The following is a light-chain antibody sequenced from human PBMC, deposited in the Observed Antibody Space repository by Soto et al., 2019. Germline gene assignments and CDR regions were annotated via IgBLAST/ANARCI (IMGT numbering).Light chain of an antibody. Sequence: EIVLTQFPATLSLSPGERATLSCRASQSVERYLAWYQQKPGQAPRLLIYDASNRATAIPARFIGSGSGTDFTLTISSLEPEDFAVYYCQQRSNWPLTFGGGTKVEIK. V-gene: IGKV3-11*01. J-gene: IGKJ4*01. CDR2: DAS. CDR3: QQRSNWPLT. CDR1: QSVERY.